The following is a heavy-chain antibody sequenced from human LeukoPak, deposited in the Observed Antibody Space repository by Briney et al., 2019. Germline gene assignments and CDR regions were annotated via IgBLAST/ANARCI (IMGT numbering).Heavy chain of an antibody. CDR3: ARDTLIGVLTGSRFDY. CDR1: GFTFSMYW. J-gene: IGHJ4*02. D-gene: IGHD3-9*01. Sequence: PGGSLRLSCAASGFTFSMYWMSWVRQAPGKGLEWVAIIKPDGSEQYYVDSVEGRFTISRDNAKNSLSLQMNSLRAEDTAVYYCARDTLIGVLTGSRFDYWGQGTLVTFSS. CDR2: IKPDGSEQ. V-gene: IGHV3-7*01.